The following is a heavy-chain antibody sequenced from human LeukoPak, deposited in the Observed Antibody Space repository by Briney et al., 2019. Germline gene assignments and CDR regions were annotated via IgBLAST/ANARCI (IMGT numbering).Heavy chain of an antibody. Sequence: SETLSLTCAVYGGSFSGYYWSWIRQPPGKGLEWIGKITHSGNINYNPSLKSRVTISVDTSKKQFSLKVSSVTAADTAVYYCARGLDRLMGATGYWGQGTPVTVSS. D-gene: IGHD1-26*01. J-gene: IGHJ4*02. CDR3: ARGLDRLMGATGY. CDR1: GGSFSGYY. CDR2: ITHSGNI. V-gene: IGHV4-34*01.